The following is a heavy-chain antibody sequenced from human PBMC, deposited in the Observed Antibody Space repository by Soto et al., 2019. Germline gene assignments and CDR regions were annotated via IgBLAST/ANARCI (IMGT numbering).Heavy chain of an antibody. CDR2: IYYSGST. CDR3: AGAKTYDFWSGYYNYGLDV. Sequence: SETLDLTCAVSCSSILGGGYYWSWIGPLPGKGLEWIGYIYYSGSTYYNPSLKSRVTISVDTSKNQFSLKLSSVTAADTAVYYCAGAKTYDFWSGYYNYGLDVWGQGTTVS. V-gene: IGHV4-31*11. J-gene: IGHJ6*02. CDR1: CSSILGGGYY. D-gene: IGHD3-3*01.